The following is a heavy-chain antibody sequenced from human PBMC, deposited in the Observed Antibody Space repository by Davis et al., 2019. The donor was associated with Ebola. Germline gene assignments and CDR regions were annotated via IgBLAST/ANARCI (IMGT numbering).Heavy chain of an antibody. Sequence: GESLKISCAASGFTFSSYAMSWVRQAPGKGLEWVSAISGSGGSTYYADSVKGRSTISRDNSKNTLYLQMNSLRAEDTAVYYCARAEIAARHDYYYYYGMDVWGQGTTVTVSS. V-gene: IGHV3-23*01. D-gene: IGHD6-6*01. CDR3: ARAEIAARHDYYYYYGMDV. CDR2: ISGSGGST. CDR1: GFTFSSYA. J-gene: IGHJ6*02.